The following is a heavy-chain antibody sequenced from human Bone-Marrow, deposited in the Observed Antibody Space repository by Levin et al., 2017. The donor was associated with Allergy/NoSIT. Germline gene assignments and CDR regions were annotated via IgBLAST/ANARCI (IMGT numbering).Heavy chain of an antibody. D-gene: IGHD2-2*01. J-gene: IGHJ6*02. Sequence: ASVKVSCKASGYTFTSYDINWVRQATGQGLEWMGWMNPNSGNTGYAQKFQGRVTMTRNTSISTAYMELSSLRSEDTAVYYCARLDCSSTSCYLYYYYGMDVWGQGTTVTVSS. CDR3: ARLDCSSTSCYLYYYYGMDV. CDR1: GYTFTSYD. CDR2: MNPNSGNT. V-gene: IGHV1-8*01.